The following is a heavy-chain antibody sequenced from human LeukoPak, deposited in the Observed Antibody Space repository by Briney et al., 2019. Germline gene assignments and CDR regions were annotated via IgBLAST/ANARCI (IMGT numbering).Heavy chain of an antibody. D-gene: IGHD3-10*01. Sequence: ASEKVSCKASGYTFTRYYMHWVRQAPGQGLEWMGWINPTSGGTNYAQKFQGRVNMTRDTFISTAYMELSRLRSDDTAVYYCARDGFGETYYYYYYMDVWGKGTTVTISS. CDR3: ARDGFGETYYYYYYMDV. CDR2: INPTSGGT. CDR1: GYTFTRYY. J-gene: IGHJ6*03. V-gene: IGHV1-2*02.